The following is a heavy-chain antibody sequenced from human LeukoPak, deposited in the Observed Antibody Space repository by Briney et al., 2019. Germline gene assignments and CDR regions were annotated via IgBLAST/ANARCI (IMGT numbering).Heavy chain of an antibody. D-gene: IGHD1-26*01. J-gene: IGHJ4*02. Sequence: SETLSLTCTVSGGSISSGGYYWSWIRQHPGKGLEWIGYIYYSGSTYYNPSLKSRVTISVDTSKNQFSLKLSSVTAEDTAVYYCARTIVGATPRFDYWGQGTLVTVSS. V-gene: IGHV4-31*03. CDR2: IYYSGST. CDR3: ARTIVGATPRFDY. CDR1: GGSISSGGYY.